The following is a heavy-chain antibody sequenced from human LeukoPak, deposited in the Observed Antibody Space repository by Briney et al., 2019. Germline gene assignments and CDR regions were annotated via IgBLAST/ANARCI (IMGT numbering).Heavy chain of an antibody. V-gene: IGHV4-39*07. D-gene: IGHD1-26*01. CDR2: IYYSGST. CDR1: GGSISSSSYY. Sequence: SETLSLTCTVSGGSISSSSYYWGWIRQPPGKGLEWIGSIYYSGSTYYNPSLKSRVTISVDTSKNQFSLKLSSVTAADTAVYYCARDGGVSYFSWYFDLWGRGTLVTVSS. CDR3: ARDGGVSYFSWYFDL. J-gene: IGHJ2*01.